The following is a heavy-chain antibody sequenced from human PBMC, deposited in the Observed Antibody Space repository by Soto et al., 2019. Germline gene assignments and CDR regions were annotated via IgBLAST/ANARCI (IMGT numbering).Heavy chain of an antibody. D-gene: IGHD1-1*01. CDR3: ARGRYGDY. CDR2: ISAHNGNT. J-gene: IGHJ4*02. Sequence: QVHLVQSGAEVKKPGASVKVSCKASGYTFTSYGITWVRQAPGQGLEWMGWISAHNGNTDYAQKLQGRVIVTRDTSASTASMELRSLRSGDTAVYYCARGRYGDYWGQGALVTVSS. V-gene: IGHV1-18*01. CDR1: GYTFTSYG.